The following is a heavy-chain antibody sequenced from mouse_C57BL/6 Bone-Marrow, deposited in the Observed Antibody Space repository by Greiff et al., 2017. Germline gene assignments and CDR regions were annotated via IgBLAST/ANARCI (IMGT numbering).Heavy chain of an antibody. CDR3: ARDPYWYFDV. V-gene: IGHV1-42*01. CDR1: GYSFTGYY. CDR2: INSSTGGT. Sequence: VQLQQSGPELVKPGASVTISCKASGYSFTGYYMNWVKQSPEKSLEWIGEINSSTGGTTYNQLLKAKATLTVDKSSSKAYMQLNSLTSEDATVDYCARDPYWYFDVWGTGTTVTVSS. J-gene: IGHJ1*03.